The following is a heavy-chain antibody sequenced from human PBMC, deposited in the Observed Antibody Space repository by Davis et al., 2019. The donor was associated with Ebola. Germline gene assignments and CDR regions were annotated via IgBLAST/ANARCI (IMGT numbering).Heavy chain of an antibody. Sequence: PGGSLRLSCAASGFTFSSYWMHWVRQAPGKGLVWVSRINSDGSSTSYADSVKGRFTISRDNAKNTLYLQMNSLRAEDTAVYYCARSNILTGYYALDYWGQGTLVTVSS. D-gene: IGHD3-9*01. CDR2: INSDGSST. J-gene: IGHJ4*02. CDR3: ARSNILTGYYALDY. CDR1: GFTFSSYW. V-gene: IGHV3-74*01.